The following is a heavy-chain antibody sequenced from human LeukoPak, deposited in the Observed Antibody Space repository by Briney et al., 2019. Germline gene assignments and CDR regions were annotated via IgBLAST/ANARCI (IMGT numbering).Heavy chain of an antibody. CDR1: GGSISSYY. V-gene: IGHV4-59*08. CDR2: IYYSGST. J-gene: IGHJ4*02. Sequence: SETLSLTCTVSGGSISSYYWSWIRQPPGKGLEWIGYIYYSGSTNYNPSLKSRVTISVDTSKNQFSLKLSSVTAADTAVYYWSSGMSGYYYLDYWGQGTLVTVCS. D-gene: IGHD3-3*01. CDR3: SSGMSGYYYLDY.